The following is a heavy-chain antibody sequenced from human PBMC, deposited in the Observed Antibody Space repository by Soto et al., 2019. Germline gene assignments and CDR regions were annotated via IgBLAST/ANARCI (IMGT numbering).Heavy chain of an antibody. CDR2: ISAYNGNT. CDR3: ARDRGYNWMFGWFDP. D-gene: IGHD1-20*01. J-gene: IGHJ5*02. Sequence: QVQLVQSGAEVKKPGASVKVSCKASGYTFTSYGISWVRQAPGQGLEWMGRISAYNGNTNYAQKLQGRVTMTTATAXXTAYMELRSLRSDDPAVYYCARDRGYNWMFGWFDPWGPGTLVTVSS. V-gene: IGHV1-18*01. CDR1: GYTFTSYG.